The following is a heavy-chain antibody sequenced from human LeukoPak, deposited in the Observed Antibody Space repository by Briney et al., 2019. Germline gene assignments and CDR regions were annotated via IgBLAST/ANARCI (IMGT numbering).Heavy chain of an antibody. CDR3: ARTITMIDAFDI. J-gene: IGHJ3*02. CDR2: IYPGDSDT. Sequence: GESLRISFEGSGYSVTSYWIGWVRQMPGKGLEWMGIIYPGDSDTRYSPSFQGQVTISADKSISTAYLQWSSLKASDTAMYYCARTITMIDAFDIWGQGTMVTVSS. D-gene: IGHD3-22*01. CDR1: GYSVTSYW. V-gene: IGHV5-51*01.